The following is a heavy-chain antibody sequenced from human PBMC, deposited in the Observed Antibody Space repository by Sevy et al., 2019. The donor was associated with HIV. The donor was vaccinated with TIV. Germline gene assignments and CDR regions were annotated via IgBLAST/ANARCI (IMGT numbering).Heavy chain of an antibody. V-gene: IGHV3-53*01. Sequence: GGSLRLSCAASEFTVTSNYMSWVRQAPGKGLKWVSIIYSDGRTFYADSVKGRFTISRDSSKNTLFLQMNSLRDEDMAVYYCARGGSNSSAYQGGFDYWGQRTLVTVSS. CDR3: ARGGSNSSAYQGGFDY. CDR1: EFTVTSNY. D-gene: IGHD3-22*01. CDR2: IYSDGRT. J-gene: IGHJ4*02.